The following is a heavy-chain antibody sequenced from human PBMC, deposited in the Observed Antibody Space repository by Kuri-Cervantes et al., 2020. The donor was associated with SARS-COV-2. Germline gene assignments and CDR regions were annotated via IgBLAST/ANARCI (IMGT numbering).Heavy chain of an antibody. CDR1: GGSFSGYY. CDR3: ARSVVVPATRFDP. V-gene: IGHV4-34*01. CDR2: INHSGST. Sequence: GSLRLSCAVYGGSFSGYYWSWIRQPPGKGLEWIGEINHSGSTNYNPSLKSRVTISVDTPKNQFSLKLSSVTAADTAVYYCARSVVVPATRFDPWGQGTLVTVSS. J-gene: IGHJ5*02. D-gene: IGHD2-2*01.